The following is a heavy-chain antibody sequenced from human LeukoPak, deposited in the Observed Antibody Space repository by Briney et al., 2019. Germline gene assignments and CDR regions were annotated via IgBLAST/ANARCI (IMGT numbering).Heavy chain of an antibody. CDR3: AKVSRDIVIVPAAIPHPLLGYYMDV. V-gene: IGHV3-23*01. J-gene: IGHJ6*03. D-gene: IGHD2-2*02. CDR2: ISGSGGST. Sequence: PGGSLRLSCAASGFTFSSYAMSWVRQAPGKGLEWVSAISGSGGSTYYADSVKGRFTISRDNSKNTLYLQMNGLRAEDTAVYYCAKVSRDIVIVPAAIPHPLLGYYMDVWGKGTTVTVSS. CDR1: GFTFSSYA.